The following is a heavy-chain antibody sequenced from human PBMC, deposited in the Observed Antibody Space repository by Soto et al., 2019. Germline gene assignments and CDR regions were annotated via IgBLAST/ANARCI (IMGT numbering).Heavy chain of an antibody. J-gene: IGHJ4*02. D-gene: IGHD6-19*01. Sequence: VQLVESGGGVVQPGRSLRLSCAASGFTFSDYAMHWVRQAPGKGLEWVAVVSHDGRNTHYADSVTGRFPIPRASSKNTVSLEMTSLSAEDPAVYYCAKGGPPWLVTSAFNYWGQGALVTVSS. CDR2: VSHDGRNT. V-gene: IGHV3-30*18. CDR3: AKGGPPWLVTSAFNY. CDR1: GFTFSDYA.